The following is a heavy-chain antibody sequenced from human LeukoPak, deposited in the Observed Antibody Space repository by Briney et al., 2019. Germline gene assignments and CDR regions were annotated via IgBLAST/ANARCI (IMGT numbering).Heavy chain of an antibody. J-gene: IGHJ4*02. D-gene: IGHD5-12*01. CDR1: GYTFSIYG. CDR2: ISGDNGRT. CDR3: ARSRLATVTAGPFDY. V-gene: IGHV1-18*01. Sequence: GASVKVSCKAAGYTFSIYGITWVRQAPGQGLEWMGWISGDNGRTKYAQNFQGRVTMTTDTSTSTAYMELRSLRSDDTAIYFCARSRLATVTAGPFDYWGQGTLVAVSS.